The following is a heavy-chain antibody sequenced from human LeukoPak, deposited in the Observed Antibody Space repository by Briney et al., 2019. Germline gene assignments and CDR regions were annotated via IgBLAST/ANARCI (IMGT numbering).Heavy chain of an antibody. D-gene: IGHD2-15*01. CDR3: AKPYCSGGSCYSYYFDY. CDR2: ISGSGGST. J-gene: IGHJ4*02. Sequence: PGGSLRLSCAASGFTFSSYAMSWVRQAPGKGLEWVSAISGSGGSTYYADSVKGRFTISRDNSKSTLYLQMNSLRAEDTAVYYCAKPYCSGGSCYSYYFDYWGQGTLVTVSS. CDR1: GFTFSSYA. V-gene: IGHV3-23*01.